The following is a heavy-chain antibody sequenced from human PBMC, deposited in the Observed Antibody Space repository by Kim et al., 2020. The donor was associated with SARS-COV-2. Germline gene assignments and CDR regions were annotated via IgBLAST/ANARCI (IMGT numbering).Heavy chain of an antibody. D-gene: IGHD6-13*01. V-gene: IGHV3-30*01. Sequence: SVKGQFTISQDNSKKPLYLQRTSLRAEDTAVYYCARDKGSSSSWYSYFDYWGQGTLVTVSS. J-gene: IGHJ4*02. CDR3: ARDKGSSSSWYSYFDY.